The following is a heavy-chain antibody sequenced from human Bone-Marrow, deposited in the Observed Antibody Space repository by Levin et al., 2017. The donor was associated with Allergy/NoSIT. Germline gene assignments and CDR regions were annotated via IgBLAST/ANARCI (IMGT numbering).Heavy chain of an antibody. CDR3: ARAGRYDY. V-gene: IGHV4-39*07. J-gene: IGHJ4*02. CDR1: GDSISSSNYY. CDR2: IYYSGNT. Sequence: ETLSLTCTVSGDSISSSNYYWGWIRQPPGKGLEWIGSIYYSGNTYYNPSLKSRLTISVDTSKNQFSLKLRSVTAADTAVYYCARAGRYDYWGQGTLVTVSS. D-gene: IGHD3-9*01.